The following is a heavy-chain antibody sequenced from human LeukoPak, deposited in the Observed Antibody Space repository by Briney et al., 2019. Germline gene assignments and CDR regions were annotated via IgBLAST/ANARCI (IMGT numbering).Heavy chain of an antibody. CDR1: GFTFSSYA. CDR3: AKGGYDLWSGYFPFDP. J-gene: IGHJ5*02. V-gene: IGHV3-23*01. D-gene: IGHD3-3*01. Sequence: PGGSLRLSCAASGFTFSSYAMSWVRQAPGKGLEWVSAISGSGGSTYYADSVKGRFTISRDDSKNTLYLQMNSLRAEDTAVYYCAKGGYDLWSGYFPFDPWGQGTLVTVSS. CDR2: ISGSGGST.